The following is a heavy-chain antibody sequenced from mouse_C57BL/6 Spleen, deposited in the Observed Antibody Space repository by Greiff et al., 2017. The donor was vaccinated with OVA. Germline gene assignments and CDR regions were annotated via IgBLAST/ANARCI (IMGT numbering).Heavy chain of an antibody. V-gene: IGHV1-67*01. CDR3: ARYGNFDY. CDR1: GYTFTDYA. CDR2: ISTYYGDA. D-gene: IGHD2-1*01. J-gene: IGHJ2*01. Sequence: QVHVKQSGPELVRPGVSVKISCKGSGYTFTDYAMHWVKQSHAKSLEWIGVISTYYGDASYNQKFKDKATMTLDKSSSTAYMELARLTSEDSAVYYCARYGNFDYWGQGTTLTVSS.